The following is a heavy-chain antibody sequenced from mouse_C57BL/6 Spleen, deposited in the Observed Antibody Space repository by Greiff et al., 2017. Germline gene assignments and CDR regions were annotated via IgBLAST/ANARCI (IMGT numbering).Heavy chain of an antibody. V-gene: IGHV14-1*01. D-gene: IGHD2-1*01. CDR3: TTAYGNSAWFAY. CDR2: IDPEDGDT. J-gene: IGHJ3*01. CDR1: GFNIKDYY. Sequence: EVQLQQSGAELVRPGASVKLSCTASGFNIKDYYMHWVKQRPEQGLEWIGRIDPEDGDTEYAPKFQGKATMTADTSSNTAYLQLSSLTSEDTAVYYCTTAYGNSAWFAYWGQGTLGTVSA.